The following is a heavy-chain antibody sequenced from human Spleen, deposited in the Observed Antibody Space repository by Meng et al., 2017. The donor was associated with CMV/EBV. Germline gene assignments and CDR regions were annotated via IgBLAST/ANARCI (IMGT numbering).Heavy chain of an antibody. CDR3: ARYYCSTTSCPTFDP. V-gene: IGHV4-34*01. J-gene: IGHJ5*02. Sequence: DGGYSRGYYWSWIRQPPGKGLEWIGEINHSGSTKYNPSVKSRVSIAVDTSKNQFSLNLSSVTAADTAVYYCARYYCSTTSCPTFDPWGQGTLVTVSS. D-gene: IGHD2-2*01. CDR1: GGYSRGYY. CDR2: INHSGST.